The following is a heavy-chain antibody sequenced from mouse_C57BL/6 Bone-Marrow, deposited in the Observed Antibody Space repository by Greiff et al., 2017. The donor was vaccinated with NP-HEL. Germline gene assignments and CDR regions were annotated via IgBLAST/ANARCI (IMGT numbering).Heavy chain of an antibody. CDR1: GYTFTSYW. Sequence: VQLQQPGAELVKPGASVKMSCKASGYTFTSYWITWVKQRPRQGLEWIGDIYPGSGSTNYNEKFKSKATLTVDTSSSTAYMQLSSLTSEDSAVYYCARERAYSYYYAMDYWGQGTSVTVSS. CDR3: ARERAYSYYYAMDY. V-gene: IGHV1-55*01. D-gene: IGHD6-5*01. CDR2: IYPGSGST. J-gene: IGHJ4*01.